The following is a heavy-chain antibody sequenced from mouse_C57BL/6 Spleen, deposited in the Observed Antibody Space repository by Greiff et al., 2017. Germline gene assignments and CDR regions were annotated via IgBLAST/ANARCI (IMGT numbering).Heavy chain of an antibody. CDR2: IDPEDGET. Sequence: VQLQQSGAELVKPGASVTLSCTASGFNIKDYYMHWVKQRTEQGLEWIGRIDPEDGETKYAPKFQGKATITADTSSNTAYLQLSSLTSEDTAVYYCARGITTVVPFAYWGQGTLVTVSA. CDR1: GFNIKDYY. V-gene: IGHV14-2*01. D-gene: IGHD1-1*01. J-gene: IGHJ3*01. CDR3: ARGITTVVPFAY.